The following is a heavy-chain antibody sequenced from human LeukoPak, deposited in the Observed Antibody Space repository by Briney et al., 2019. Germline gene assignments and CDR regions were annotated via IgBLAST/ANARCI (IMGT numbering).Heavy chain of an antibody. D-gene: IGHD6-19*01. J-gene: IGHJ4*02. V-gene: IGHV4-59*01. CDR1: GGSISSYY. CDR3: ARVKEWLAEEYYFDY. CDR2: IYYSGST. Sequence: PSETLSLTCTVSGGSISSYYWSWIRQPPGKGLEWIGYIYYSGSTNYNPSLKSRVSISVDTSKNQSSLKLSSVTAADTAVYYCARVKEWLAEEYYFDYWGQGTLVTVSS.